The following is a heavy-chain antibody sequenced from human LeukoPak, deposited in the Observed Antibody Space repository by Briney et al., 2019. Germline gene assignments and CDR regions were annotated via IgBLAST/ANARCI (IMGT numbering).Heavy chain of an antibody. J-gene: IGHJ4*02. CDR3: AREGYSSSFDFDY. D-gene: IGHD6-6*01. Sequence: PGGSLRLSCAASGFTFSSYSMNWVRQAPGKGLEWVSYISSSSSTIYYADSVKGRFTISRDNAKNSLYLQMNSLRAEDTAVYYCAREGYSSSFDFDYWGQGTLVTVSS. V-gene: IGHV3-48*01. CDR2: ISSSSSTI. CDR1: GFTFSSYS.